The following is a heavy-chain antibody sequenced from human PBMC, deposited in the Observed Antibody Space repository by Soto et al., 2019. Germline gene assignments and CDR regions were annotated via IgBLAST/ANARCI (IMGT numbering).Heavy chain of an antibody. CDR3: AHRREEWFTNWFDP. V-gene: IGHV2-5*01. D-gene: IGHD3-3*01. CDR1: GVSLSTSGVG. CDR2: IYWNDDK. Sequence: SGPTLVNPTQTLTLTFTFSGVSLSTSGVGVGWIRQPPGKALEWLALIYWNDDKRYSPSLKSRLTITKDTSKNQVVLTMTNMDPVDTATYYCAHRREEWFTNWFDPWGQGTLVTVSS. J-gene: IGHJ5*02.